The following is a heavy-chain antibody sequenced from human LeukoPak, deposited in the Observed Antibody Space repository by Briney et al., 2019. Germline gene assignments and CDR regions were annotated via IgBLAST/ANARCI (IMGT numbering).Heavy chain of an antibody. J-gene: IGHJ5*01. CDR2: IKQDESEK. CDR1: GGSISSSSYY. V-gene: IGHV3-7*01. CDR3: ARPYSISWELDS. D-gene: IGHD6-13*01. Sequence: ETLSLTCTVSGGSISSSSYYWGWIRQPPGKGLEWVATIKQDESEKYYVDSVKGRFTISRDNAKNSLYLQMNSLRAEDTAVYYCARPYSISWELDSWGQGTLVTVSS.